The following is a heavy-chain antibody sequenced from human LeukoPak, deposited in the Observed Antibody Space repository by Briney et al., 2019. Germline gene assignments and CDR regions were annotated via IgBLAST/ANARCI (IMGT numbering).Heavy chain of an antibody. CDR3: ARGWPGIVATINY. D-gene: IGHD5-12*01. CDR1: GFTFSSYS. Sequence: GGSLRLSCAASGFTFSSYSMNWVRQAPGKGLEWVSSISSSSSYIYYADSVKGRFTISRDNAKNSLYLQMNSLRAVDTAVYYCARGWPGIVATINYWGQGTLVTVSS. CDR2: ISSSSSYI. J-gene: IGHJ4*02. V-gene: IGHV3-21*01.